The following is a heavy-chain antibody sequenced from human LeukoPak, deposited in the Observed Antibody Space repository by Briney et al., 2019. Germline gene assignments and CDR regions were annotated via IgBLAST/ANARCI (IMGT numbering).Heavy chain of an antibody. J-gene: IGHJ6*02. V-gene: IGHV3-30*18. Sequence: GGSLRLSCAASGFTFSSYGMHWVRQAPGKGLEWVAVISYGGSNKYYADSVKGRFTISRDNSKNTLYLQMNSLRAEDTAVYYCAKGGYDSYGMDVWGQGTTVTVSS. CDR2: ISYGGSNK. CDR1: GFTFSSYG. CDR3: AKGGYDSYGMDV.